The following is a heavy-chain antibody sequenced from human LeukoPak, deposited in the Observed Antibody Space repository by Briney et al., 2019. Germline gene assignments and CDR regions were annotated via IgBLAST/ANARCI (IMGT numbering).Heavy chain of an antibody. D-gene: IGHD3/OR15-3a*01. CDR3: VKERGTGWAIYDT. CDR1: GFTFADYT. V-gene: IGHV3-43*01. J-gene: IGHJ5*02. Sequence: GGSLRLSCAASGFTFADYTMHWVRQVPGKGLEWVSVITWSGASTYYSDSVNGRFTISRDNMNSSLSPQMNSLRAEDTAFYFCVKERGTGWAIYDTWGQGTLVTVSS. CDR2: ITWSGAST.